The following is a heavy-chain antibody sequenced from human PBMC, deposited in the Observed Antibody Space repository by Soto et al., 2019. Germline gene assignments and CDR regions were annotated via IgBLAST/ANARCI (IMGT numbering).Heavy chain of an antibody. CDR2: TYYRSEWNN. V-gene: IGHV6-1*01. Sequence: SQTLSLTCAISGESVSSDSAAWNWFRQSPSRGLEWLGRTYYRSEWNNDYAVSVKGRITFIADTSRNQFSLQLNSVTPEDTAVYYCASGWALRDWGPGTLVTVSS. J-gene: IGHJ4*02. D-gene: IGHD1-26*01. CDR3: ASGWALRD. CDR1: GESVSSDSAA.